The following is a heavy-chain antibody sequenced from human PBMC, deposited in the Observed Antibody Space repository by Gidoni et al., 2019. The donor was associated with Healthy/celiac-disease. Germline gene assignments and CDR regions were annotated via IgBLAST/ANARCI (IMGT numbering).Heavy chain of an antibody. D-gene: IGHD5-12*01. V-gene: IGHV1-69*02. CDR2: IIPILGIA. CDR1: GGTFSSYT. Sequence: QVQLVQSGAEVKKPGSSVKVSCKASGGTFSSYTISWVRQAPGQGLEWMGRIIPILGIANYAQKFQGRVTITADKSTSTAYMELSSLRSEDTAVYYCARSHPWEMATIGDEGAFDYWGQGTLVTVSS. J-gene: IGHJ4*02. CDR3: ARSHPWEMATIGDEGAFDY.